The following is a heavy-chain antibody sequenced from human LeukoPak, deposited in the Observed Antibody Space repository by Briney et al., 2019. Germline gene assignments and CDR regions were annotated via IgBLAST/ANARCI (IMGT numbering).Heavy chain of an antibody. V-gene: IGHV3-23*01. J-gene: IGHJ4*02. D-gene: IGHD1-1*01. CDR1: GFTFGSYA. CDR2: ISGGGGRI. CDR3: AKISTWVTGVFDY. Sequence: PGGSLRLSCAASGFTFGSYAMSWVRQAPGKGLEWVSAISGGGGRINYADSVKGRFTISRDSSKNTLYLQMNSLRAEDTAVYYCAKISTWVTGVFDYWGQGTPVTVSS.